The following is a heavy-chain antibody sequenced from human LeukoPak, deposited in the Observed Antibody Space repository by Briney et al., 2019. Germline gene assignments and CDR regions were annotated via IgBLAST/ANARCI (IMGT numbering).Heavy chain of an antibody. CDR1: SGSISSSSYY. D-gene: IGHD4-23*01. J-gene: IGHJ3*02. Sequence: PSETLSLTCSVSSGSISSSSYYWGWIRQPPGKGLEWIGSIYYSGSTYYNPSLKSRVTISVDTSKSQFSLKLSSVTAADTAVYYCARIPVVDDAFDIWGQGTMVTVSS. CDR2: IYYSGST. V-gene: IGHV4-39*01. CDR3: ARIPVVDDAFDI.